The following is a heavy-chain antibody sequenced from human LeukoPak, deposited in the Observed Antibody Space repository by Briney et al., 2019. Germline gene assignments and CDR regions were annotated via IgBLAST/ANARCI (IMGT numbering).Heavy chain of an antibody. CDR3: ARARGNWNYGYFQH. Sequence: PGGSLRLSCAASRFTFSSYGMHWVRQAPGKGLEWVAVISYDGSNKYYADSVKGRFTISRDNSKNTLYLQMNSLRAEDTAVYYCARARGNWNYGYFQHWGQGTLVTVSS. V-gene: IGHV3-30*03. D-gene: IGHD1-7*01. CDR2: ISYDGSNK. CDR1: RFTFSSYG. J-gene: IGHJ1*01.